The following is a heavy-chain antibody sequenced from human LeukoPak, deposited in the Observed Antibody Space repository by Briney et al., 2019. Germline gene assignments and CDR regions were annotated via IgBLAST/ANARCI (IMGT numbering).Heavy chain of an antibody. V-gene: IGHV4-39*01. CDR3: ARHVTDISAAGQFDY. CDR1: GGSISSSSHY. J-gene: IGHJ4*02. D-gene: IGHD6-13*01. Sequence: PETLSLTCTVSGGSISSSSHYWGWIRQPPGKGLEWIGTTYYSGSTYYNPSLESRVTISVDTSKNQFSLKLSSVTAADTAVYYCARHVTDISAAGQFDYWGQGALVTVSS. CDR2: TYYSGST.